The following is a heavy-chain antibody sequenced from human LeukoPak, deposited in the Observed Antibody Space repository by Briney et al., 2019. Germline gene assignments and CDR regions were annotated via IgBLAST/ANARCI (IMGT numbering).Heavy chain of an antibody. J-gene: IGHJ4*02. Sequence: ASVKVSCKASGYTFTGYYMHWVRQAPGQGLEWMGWIDPNSGGTNYAQKFQGRVTMTRDTSISTAYMELTRLRSDDTAVYYCARDNGDYWFDYWGQGTLVTVSS. D-gene: IGHD4-17*01. CDR3: ARDNGDYWFDY. CDR2: IDPNSGGT. V-gene: IGHV1-2*02. CDR1: GYTFTGYY.